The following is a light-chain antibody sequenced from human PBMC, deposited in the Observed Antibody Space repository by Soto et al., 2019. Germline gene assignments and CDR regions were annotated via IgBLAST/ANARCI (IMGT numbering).Light chain of an antibody. V-gene: IGLV2-11*01. Sequence: QSALTQPRSASGSPGQSITISCTGTSSDVGGYNYVSWYQQHPAKAPKLIIFDVSKRPSGVPNRFSGSKSGNTASLTISGLRAEDEADYYCQSYDNILNGYVFGTGTKLTVL. CDR2: DVS. CDR3: QSYDNILNGYV. J-gene: IGLJ1*01. CDR1: SSDVGGYNY.